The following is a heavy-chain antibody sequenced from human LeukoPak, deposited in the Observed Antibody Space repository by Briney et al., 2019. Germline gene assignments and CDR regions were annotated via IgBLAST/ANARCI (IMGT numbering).Heavy chain of an antibody. CDR1: GFTFSSYW. CDR2: ISNDGSST. J-gene: IGHJ2*01. CDR3: ARVSNAFSFDL. Sequence: GGSLRLSCAAPGFTFSSYWMHWVRQGPGKGLVWVSRISNDGSSTSYADSVKGRFTISRDNANNTVYLQMNSLRAEDTAVYYCARVSNAFSFDLWGRGTLVTASS. V-gene: IGHV3-74*01.